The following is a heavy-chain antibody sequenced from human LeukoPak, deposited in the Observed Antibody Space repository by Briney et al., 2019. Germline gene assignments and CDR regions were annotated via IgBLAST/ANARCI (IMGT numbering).Heavy chain of an antibody. CDR2: MNPNSGNK. D-gene: IGHD5-12*01. CDR3: ARGRWLRFVDY. Sequence: ASVNVSCKASGYTFTSYDINWVRQAPGQGLEGMGRMNPNSGNKDYAQKFHDRLIMTRNTSISTADMELSSLRAEDTAVYYCARGRWLRFVDYWGQGTLVTVSS. CDR1: GYTFTSYD. J-gene: IGHJ4*02. V-gene: IGHV1-8*01.